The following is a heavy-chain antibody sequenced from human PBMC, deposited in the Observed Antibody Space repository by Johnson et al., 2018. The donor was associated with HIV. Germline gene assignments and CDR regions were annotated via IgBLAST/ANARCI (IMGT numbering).Heavy chain of an antibody. CDR2: IYSVGGT. Sequence: MQLVESGGGVVQPGGSLRLSCASSGFTVSRNYMSWVRQAPGKGLAWVSVIYSVGGTYYADSVKGRFTISRDNSKNTLYLQMNSLRAEATAVYYCAKDVAFRDDAFDIWGQGTMVTVSS. CDR3: AKDVAFRDDAFDI. J-gene: IGHJ3*02. CDR1: GFTVSRNY. V-gene: IGHV3-66*02. D-gene: IGHD2-21*01.